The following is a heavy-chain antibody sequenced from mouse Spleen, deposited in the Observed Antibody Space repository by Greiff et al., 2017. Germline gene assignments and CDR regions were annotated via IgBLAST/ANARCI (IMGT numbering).Heavy chain of an antibody. V-gene: IGHV1-42*01. D-gene: IGHD2-3*01. CDR2: INPSTGGT. Sequence: DVKLQESGPELVKPGASVKISCKASGYSFTGYYMNWVKQSPEKSLEWIGEINPSTGGTTYNQKFKAKATLTVDKSSSTAYMQLKSLTSEDSAVYYCARSGGLLRYFDVWGAGTTVTVSS. CDR1: GYSFTGYY. J-gene: IGHJ1*01. CDR3: ARSGGLLRYFDV.